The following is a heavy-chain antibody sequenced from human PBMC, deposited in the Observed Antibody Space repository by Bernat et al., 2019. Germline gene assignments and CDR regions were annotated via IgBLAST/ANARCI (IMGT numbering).Heavy chain of an antibody. V-gene: IGHV1-24*01. Sequence: QVQLVQSGAEVKKPGASVKVSCKVSGYTLTELSMHWVRQAPGKGLEWLGGFDPEDGETIYAQKFQGRDNMTEETSTDTAYMELSGLRSEDTAVYYCATRCGDAAGATPWVWFDPWGQGTLVTVSS. D-gene: IGHD1-26*01. CDR3: ATRCGDAAGATPWVWFDP. CDR2: FDPEDGET. CDR1: GYTLTELS. J-gene: IGHJ5*02.